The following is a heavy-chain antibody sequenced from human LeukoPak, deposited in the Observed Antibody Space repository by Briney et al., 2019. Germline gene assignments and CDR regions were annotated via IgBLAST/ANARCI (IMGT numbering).Heavy chain of an antibody. J-gene: IGHJ4*02. CDR2: ISSSGSTI. Sequence: GGSLRLSCAASGFTFSDYYMSWIRQAPGKGLEWVSYISSSGSTIHYADSVKGRFTISRDNAKNSLYLQMNSLRAEDTAVYYCARDGAYCSSTSCYRVLFDYWGQGTLVTVSS. V-gene: IGHV3-11*01. CDR1: GFTFSDYY. CDR3: ARDGAYCSSTSCYRVLFDY. D-gene: IGHD2-2*02.